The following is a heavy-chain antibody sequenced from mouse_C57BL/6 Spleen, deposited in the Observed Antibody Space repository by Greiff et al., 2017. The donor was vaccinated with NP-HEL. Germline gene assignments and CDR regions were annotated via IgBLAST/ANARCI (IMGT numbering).Heavy chain of an antibody. Sequence: EVKVVESGAELVKPGASVKLSCTASGFNITDYYMHWVKQRTEQGLEWIGRIDPEDGETKYAPKFQGKATITADTSSNTAYLQLSSLTSEDTAVYYCAITVLEKGDYDAMDYWGQGTSVTVSS. CDR1: GFNITDYY. V-gene: IGHV14-2*01. J-gene: IGHJ4*01. CDR2: IDPEDGET. CDR3: AITVLEKGDYDAMDY. D-gene: IGHD1-1*01.